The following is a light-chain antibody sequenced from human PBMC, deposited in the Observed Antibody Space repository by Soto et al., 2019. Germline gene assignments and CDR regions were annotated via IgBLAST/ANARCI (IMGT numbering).Light chain of an antibody. J-gene: IGLJ3*02. CDR1: SSNIGAGYD. V-gene: IGLV1-40*01. Sequence: QSVLTQPPSVSGAPGQRVTISCTGSSSNIGAGYDVHWYQQLPGTAPKLLIYGNSNRPSGVPDRFSGSKSGTSASLASTGLQAEDEADYYCQSYDSSLSGSVFGGGNKLTVL. CDR3: QSYDSSLSGSV. CDR2: GNS.